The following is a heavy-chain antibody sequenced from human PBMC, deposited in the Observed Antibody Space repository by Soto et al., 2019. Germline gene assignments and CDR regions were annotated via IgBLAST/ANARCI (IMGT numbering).Heavy chain of an antibody. CDR1: GFTFSSYG. Sequence: GGSLRLSCAASGFTFSSYGMHWVRQAPGKGLEWVAVIWYDGSNKYYADSVKGRFTISRDNSKNTLYLQMNSLRAKDTAVYYCARDSVTGTTFYYYYYGMDVWGQGTTVTVSS. CDR3: ARDSVTGTTFYYYYYGMDV. CDR2: IWYDGSNK. J-gene: IGHJ6*02. D-gene: IGHD1-7*01. V-gene: IGHV3-33*01.